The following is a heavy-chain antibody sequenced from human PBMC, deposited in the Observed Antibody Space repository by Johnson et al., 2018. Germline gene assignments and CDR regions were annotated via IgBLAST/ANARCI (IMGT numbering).Heavy chain of an antibody. V-gene: IGHV3-9*01. Sequence: VQLVESGGGLVQPGGSLRLSCAASGFTFSSYWMHWVRQAPGKGLEWVSGISWNSGRIGYADSVKGRFTISRDNAKNSLYLQMNRLRAEDTALYYCAKAYPTYSYYMDVWGKGTTVTVSS. J-gene: IGHJ6*03. CDR3: AKAYPTYSYYMDV. CDR1: GFTFSSYW. CDR2: ISWNSGRI.